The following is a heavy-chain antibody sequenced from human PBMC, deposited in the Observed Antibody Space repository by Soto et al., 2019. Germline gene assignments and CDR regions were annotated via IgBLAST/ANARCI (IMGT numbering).Heavy chain of an antibody. CDR1: GGSISSGGYY. Sequence: SETLSLTCTVSGGSISSGGYYWSWIRQHPGKGLEWIGYIYYSGSTYYNPSLKSRVTISIDTSKNQFSLKLSSVTAADTAVYYCARVTYYYGSGSYSGFDYWGQGTLVTVAS. J-gene: IGHJ4*02. D-gene: IGHD3-10*01. V-gene: IGHV4-31*03. CDR2: IYYSGST. CDR3: ARVTYYYGSGSYSGFDY.